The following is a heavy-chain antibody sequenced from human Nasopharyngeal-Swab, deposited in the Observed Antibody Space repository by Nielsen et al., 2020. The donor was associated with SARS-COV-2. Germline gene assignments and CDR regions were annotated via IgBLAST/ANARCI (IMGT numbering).Heavy chain of an antibody. CDR2: INAGNGNT. V-gene: IGHV1-3*01. CDR1: GYTFTSYA. CDR3: ARERLAAADRYGMDV. J-gene: IGHJ6*02. D-gene: IGHD6-13*01. Sequence: ASVTVSCKASGYTFTSYAMHWVRHAPGQRLEWMGWINAGNGNTKYSQKFQGRVTITRDTSASTAYMELSSLRSEDTAVYYCARERLAAADRYGMDVWGQGTTVTVSS.